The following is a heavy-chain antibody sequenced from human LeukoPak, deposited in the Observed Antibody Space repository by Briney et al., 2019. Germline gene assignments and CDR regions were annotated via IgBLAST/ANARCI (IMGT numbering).Heavy chain of an antibody. CDR2: ISWNSDII. V-gene: IGHV3-9*03. D-gene: IGHD6-13*01. CDR1: GFTFDDYA. J-gene: IGHJ4*02. Sequence: GRSLRLSCAGSGFTFDDYAMHWVRQAPGKGLEWVSGISWNSDIIGYADSVKGRFTISRDNAKNSLYLQMNSLRSEDMAFYYCAKDKFSSSWSYFDSWGQGTLVTVSS. CDR3: AKDKFSSSWSYFDS.